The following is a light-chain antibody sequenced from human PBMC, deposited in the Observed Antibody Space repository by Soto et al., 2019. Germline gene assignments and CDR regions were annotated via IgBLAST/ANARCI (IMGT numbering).Light chain of an antibody. CDR3: QQYKSHRRT. J-gene: IGKJ1*01. CDR1: QSVSSW. Sequence: DIQMTQSPSTLSASVGGRVTITCRASQSVSSWLAWYQQKPGKGPKLLINKASSLESGVPSRFSGSGSGTEFTLTISSLQPGDFATYYCQQYKSHRRTFGQGTKVDIK. CDR2: KAS. V-gene: IGKV1-5*03.